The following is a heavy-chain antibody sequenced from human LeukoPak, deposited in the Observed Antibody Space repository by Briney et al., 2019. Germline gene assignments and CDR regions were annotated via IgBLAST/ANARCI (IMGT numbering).Heavy chain of an antibody. CDR2: INSDGSST. Sequence: GGSLRLSCAASGFTFSSYYMHWVRQAPGKGLVWVSRINSDGSSTTYADSVKGRFTISRDNSKNTLYLQMNSLRAEDTAVYYCAKGRYSGYVTAFDYWGQGTLVTVSS. D-gene: IGHD5-12*01. CDR1: GFTFSSYY. CDR3: AKGRYSGYVTAFDY. J-gene: IGHJ4*02. V-gene: IGHV3-74*01.